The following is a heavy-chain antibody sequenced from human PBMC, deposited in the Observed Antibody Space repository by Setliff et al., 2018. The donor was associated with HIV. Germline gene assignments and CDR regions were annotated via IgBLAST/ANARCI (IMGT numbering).Heavy chain of an antibody. D-gene: IGHD3-22*01. J-gene: IGHJ2*01. V-gene: IGHV4-4*07. CDR1: GGSMRGYY. CDR2: VYISGST. Sequence: PSETLSLTCTVSGGSMRGYYWSWIRQPAGKGLEWIGRVYISGSTNYNPSLESRVTMSLDNSKNQFSLKLSSVTAADTAVYYCARDRGTITMTVFDLWGRGTLV. CDR3: ARDRGTITMTVFDL.